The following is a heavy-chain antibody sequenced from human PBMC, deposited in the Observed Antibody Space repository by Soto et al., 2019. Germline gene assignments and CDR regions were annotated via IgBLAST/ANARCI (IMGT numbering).Heavy chain of an antibody. V-gene: IGHV3-30*18. Sequence: GGSLRLSCAASGFTFSSYGMHWVRQAPGKGLEWVAVISYDGSNKYYADSVKGRFTISRDNSKNTLYLQMNSLRAEDTAVYYCAKDRDYYDSRDGFDYWGQGTLVTSPQ. CDR1: GFTFSSYG. CDR2: ISYDGSNK. D-gene: IGHD3-22*01. J-gene: IGHJ4*02. CDR3: AKDRDYYDSRDGFDY.